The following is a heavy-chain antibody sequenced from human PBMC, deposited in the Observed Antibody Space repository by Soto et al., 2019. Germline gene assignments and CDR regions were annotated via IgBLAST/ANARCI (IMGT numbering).Heavy chain of an antibody. V-gene: IGHV4-31*03. D-gene: IGHD5-12*01. J-gene: IGHJ4*02. Sequence: QVQLQESGPGLVKPSQTLSLTCTVSGGSISRGGYYWSWIRPHPGKGLEWIGYIYYSGSTYYNPSHKSRVTISVDTSRNPCVLNLISVTAADTAVYYCARGRGIVATINRSLLFDYWGQGTLVTVSS. CDR3: ARGRGIVATINRSLLFDY. CDR2: IYYSGST. CDR1: GGSISRGGYY.